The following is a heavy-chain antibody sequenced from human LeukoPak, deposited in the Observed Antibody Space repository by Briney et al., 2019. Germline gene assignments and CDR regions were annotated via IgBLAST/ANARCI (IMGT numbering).Heavy chain of an antibody. V-gene: IGHV1-69*04. J-gene: IGHJ4*02. Sequence: SVKVSCKASGGTFSSYAISWVRQAPGQGLEWMGRIIPILGIANYAQKFQGRVTITADKSTSTAYMELSSLRSEDTAVYYCLVVVITSMVYFDYWGQGTLVTVSS. D-gene: IGHD3-22*01. CDR1: GGTFSSYA. CDR2: IIPILGIA. CDR3: LVVVITSMVYFDY.